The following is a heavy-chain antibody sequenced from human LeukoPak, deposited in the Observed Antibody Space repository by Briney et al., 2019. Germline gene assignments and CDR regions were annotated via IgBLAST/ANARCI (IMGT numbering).Heavy chain of an antibody. D-gene: IGHD4-17*01. CDR3: ARDDYGDYEEVFDY. CDR1: GYTFTGYY. CDR2: INPNSGGT. J-gene: IGHJ4*02. Sequence: VASVKVSCKASGYTFTGYYMHWVRQAPGQGLEWMGWINPNSGGTNYAQKLQGRVTMTRDTSISTAYMELSRLRSEDTAVYYCARDDYGDYEEVFDYWGQGTLVTVSS. V-gene: IGHV1-2*02.